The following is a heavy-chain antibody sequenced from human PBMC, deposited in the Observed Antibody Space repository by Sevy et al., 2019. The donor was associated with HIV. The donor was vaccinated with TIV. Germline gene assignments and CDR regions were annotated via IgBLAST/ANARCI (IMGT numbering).Heavy chain of an antibody. V-gene: IGHV3-30*02. Sequence: GGSLRLSCTASGFTFSNHAMHWVRQGPGKGPEWVAFIRNDGSHEYYADSVQGRFTISRDNSKNTLYLQMNRLRPEDTVVYYCARDRKVLLLVAGIPVDAFDIWGQGTMVTVSS. J-gene: IGHJ3*02. CDR3: ARDRKVLLLVAGIPVDAFDI. CDR2: IRNDGSHE. CDR1: GFTFSNHA. D-gene: IGHD2-2*02.